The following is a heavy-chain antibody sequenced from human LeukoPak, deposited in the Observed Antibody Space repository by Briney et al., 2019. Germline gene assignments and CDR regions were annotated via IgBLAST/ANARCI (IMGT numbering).Heavy chain of an antibody. Sequence: PGGSLRLSCAASGFTFSSYAMHWVRQAPGKGLEWVSGISWNSGSIGYADSVKGRFTISRDNAKNSLYLQMNSLRAEDTALYYCAKGLLWFGELSSPDFDYWGQGTLVTVSS. CDR1: GFTFSSYA. CDR3: AKGLLWFGELSSPDFDY. D-gene: IGHD3-10*01. J-gene: IGHJ4*02. CDR2: ISWNSGSI. V-gene: IGHV3-9*01.